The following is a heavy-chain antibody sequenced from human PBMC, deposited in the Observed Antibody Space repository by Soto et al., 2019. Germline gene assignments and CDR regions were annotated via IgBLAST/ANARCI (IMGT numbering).Heavy chain of an antibody. V-gene: IGHV3-33*06. CDR2: IWYDGSNK. CDR1: GFTSRSYA. J-gene: IGHJ4*02. D-gene: IGHD6-13*01. CDR3: AQGDRTSGGTLVFGKEGGPGGF. Sequence: QVQLVESGGGVVQPGRSLRLSCSASGFTSRSYAMHWVRQAPGKGLEWVASIWYDGSNKYYAESVKGRFTISRDNSKNTVNLQVNSLRAEDTAVYYCAQGDRTSGGTLVFGKEGGPGGFWGQGTLVTVSS.